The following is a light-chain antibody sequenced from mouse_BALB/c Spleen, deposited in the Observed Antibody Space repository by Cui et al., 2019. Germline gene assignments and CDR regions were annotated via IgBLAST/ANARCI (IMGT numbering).Light chain of an antibody. J-gene: IGKJ5*01. Sequence: DIVMTQSHKFMSPSVVDMVSITCKARQYMGTSLHWYQQKPGQSPKLLIYWASTRPSGVPDRFTGSGSGTDFTLTISSMQAEVVADYFCQQDSSYPPTFGAGTKLELK. V-gene: IGKV6-23*01. CDR3: QQDSSYPPT. CDR1: QYMGTS. CDR2: WAS.